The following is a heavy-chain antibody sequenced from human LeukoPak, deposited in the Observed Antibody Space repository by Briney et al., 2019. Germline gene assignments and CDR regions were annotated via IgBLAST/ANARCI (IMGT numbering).Heavy chain of an antibody. V-gene: IGHV3-7*01. CDR2: IKQDGSEK. D-gene: IGHD4-11*01. CDR1: GFTSSSYW. J-gene: IGHJ4*02. Sequence: GGSLRLSCAASGFTSSSYWMSWVRQAPGKGLEWVANIKQDGSEKYYVDSVKGRFTISRDNAKNSLYLQMNSLRAEDTAVYYCARSGLQFFDYWGQGTLVTVSS. CDR3: ARSGLQFFDY.